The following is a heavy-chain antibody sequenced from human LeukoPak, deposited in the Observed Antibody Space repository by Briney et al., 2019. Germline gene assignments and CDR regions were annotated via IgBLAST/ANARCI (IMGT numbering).Heavy chain of an antibody. CDR3: AGGSDWSFDY. Sequence: GGSLRLSCAASGSTFSNYWMNWVRQAPGKGLEWVANIKQDGSEKYYVDSVKGRFTISRDNAKNSLYLKIHSLRAEDTAVYYCAGGSDWSFDYWGQGTLVTVSS. CDR1: GSTFSNYW. J-gene: IGHJ4*02. V-gene: IGHV3-7*01. CDR2: IKQDGSEK. D-gene: IGHD6-19*01.